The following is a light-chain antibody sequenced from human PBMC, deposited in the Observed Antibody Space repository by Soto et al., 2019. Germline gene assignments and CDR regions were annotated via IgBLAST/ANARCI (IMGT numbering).Light chain of an antibody. CDR1: QSISNY. J-gene: IGKJ1*01. Sequence: DIQMTQSPSSLSASVGDRVTITCRASQSISNYLAWYQQKPGKVPKLLIYAASTLQSGVPSRFSGSGSGTDFTLTISSLQPEDVATYYCQKYNSYRWTFGQGTKVEIK. V-gene: IGKV1-27*01. CDR3: QKYNSYRWT. CDR2: AAS.